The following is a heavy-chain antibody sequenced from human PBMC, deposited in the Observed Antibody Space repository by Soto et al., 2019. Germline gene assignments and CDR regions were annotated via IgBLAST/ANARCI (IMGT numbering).Heavy chain of an antibody. Sequence: QPGGSLRLSCAASGFSLASHAMNWVRQAPGKGLQWVSTITDSGGRTYYADSVKGRFTISRDNSKNTLSLQMNNLRAEDTAIYYCAKDLGSSSPNWFDPWGPGTLVTVSS. CDR3: AKDLGSSSPNWFDP. D-gene: IGHD6-6*01. CDR1: GFSLASHA. CDR2: ITDSGGRT. J-gene: IGHJ5*02. V-gene: IGHV3-23*01.